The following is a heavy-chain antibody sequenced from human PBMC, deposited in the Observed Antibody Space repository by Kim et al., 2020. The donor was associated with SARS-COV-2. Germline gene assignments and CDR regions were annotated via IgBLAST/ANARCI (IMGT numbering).Heavy chain of an antibody. D-gene: IGHD4-17*01. Sequence: YSPSFQGQVTISADKSISTAYLQWSSLKASDTAMYYCARHRDYGEGIVDYWGQGTLVTVSS. J-gene: IGHJ4*02. V-gene: IGHV5-51*01. CDR3: ARHRDYGEGIVDY.